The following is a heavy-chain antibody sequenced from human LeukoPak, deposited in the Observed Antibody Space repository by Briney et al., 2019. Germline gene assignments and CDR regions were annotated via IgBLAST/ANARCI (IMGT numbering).Heavy chain of an antibody. CDR2: INTNTGNP. V-gene: IGHV7-4-1*02. D-gene: IGHD2-2*02. CDR1: GYTFTSYA. J-gene: IGHJ4*02. CDR3: ARAFVAVPAAISVNFDY. Sequence: GASVKVSCKASGYTFTSYAMNWVRQAPGQGLEWMGWINTNTGNPTYAQGFTGRFVFSLDTSVSTAYLQISSLKAEDTAVYYCARAFVAVPAAISVNFDYWGQGTLVTVSS.